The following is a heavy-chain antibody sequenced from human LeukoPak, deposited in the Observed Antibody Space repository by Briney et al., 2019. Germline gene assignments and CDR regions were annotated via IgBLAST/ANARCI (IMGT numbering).Heavy chain of an antibody. Sequence: GGSLRLSCAASGFTFSSYWMHWVRQAPGKGLVWVSRINTDGSSTSYADSVKGRFTISRDNSKNTLYLQMSSLRVEDTAVYYCARGYSSRAGTTDCCPLDYWGQGILVTVSS. V-gene: IGHV3-74*01. CDR2: INTDGSST. CDR3: ARGYSSRAGTTDCCPLDY. CDR1: GFTFSSYW. J-gene: IGHJ4*02. D-gene: IGHD2-21*02.